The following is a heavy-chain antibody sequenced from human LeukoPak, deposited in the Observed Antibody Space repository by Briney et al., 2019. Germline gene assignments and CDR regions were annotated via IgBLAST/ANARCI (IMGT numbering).Heavy chain of an antibody. J-gene: IGHJ3*02. CDR1: GFTFSSYE. D-gene: IGHD3-22*01. Sequence: GGSLRLSRAASGFTFSSYEMNWVRQAPGKGLEWVSYISSSGSTIYYADSVKGRFTISRDNAKNSLYLQMNSLRAEDTAVYYCAGYYHGGAAFDIWGQGTMVTVSS. CDR2: ISSSGSTI. CDR3: AGYYHGGAAFDI. V-gene: IGHV3-48*03.